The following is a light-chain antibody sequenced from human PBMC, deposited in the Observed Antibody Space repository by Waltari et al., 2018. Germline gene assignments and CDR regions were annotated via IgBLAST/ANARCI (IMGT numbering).Light chain of an antibody. CDR2: DAS. V-gene: IGKV3-11*01. CDR3: QQRSIRPPAYS. Sequence: EIVLTQSPATLCLSPGERVTLSCRASQSVNNYLACYQQKPGQAPRLLIYDASSRATGIPARFSGNGSGTDFTLTISSLEAEDFAVYYCQQRSIRPPAYSFGQGTRLEIK. J-gene: IGKJ2*03. CDR1: QSVNNY.